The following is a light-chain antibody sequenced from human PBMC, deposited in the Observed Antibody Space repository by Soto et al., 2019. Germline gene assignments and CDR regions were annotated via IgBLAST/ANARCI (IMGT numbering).Light chain of an antibody. CDR2: GAS. Sequence: EIVLTQSPATLSVSPGEKATLSCRASQSVSSNLAWYQQKPGQASRLLVYGASTRATGIPARFSGSGSGTEFTLTISSLQSEDFAVYYCHQYNKWPITFGQGTRLEIK. J-gene: IGKJ5*01. CDR1: QSVSSN. V-gene: IGKV3-15*01. CDR3: HQYNKWPIT.